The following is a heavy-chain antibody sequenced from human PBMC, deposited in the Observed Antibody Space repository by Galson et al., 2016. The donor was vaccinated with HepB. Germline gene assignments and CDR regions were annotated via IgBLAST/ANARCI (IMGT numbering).Heavy chain of an antibody. Sequence: CAISGDSVTNSNAAWNWIRQSPSRGLEWLGRISLRSRWIPDYAPSLRSRLSITSDTSRNTFSLQLKSVTPDDTAVYFCTRSTFSASDYWGQGTLVTVSS. CDR3: TRSTFSASDY. J-gene: IGHJ4*02. V-gene: IGHV6-1*01. CDR2: ISLRSRWIP. D-gene: IGHD3-16*01. CDR1: GDSVTNSNAA.